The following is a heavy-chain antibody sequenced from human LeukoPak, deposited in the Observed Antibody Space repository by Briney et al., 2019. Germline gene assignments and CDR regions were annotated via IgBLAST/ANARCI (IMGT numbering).Heavy chain of an antibody. Sequence: GGSLRLSGAASGFIFSNYYMSWIRQTPGKGMEWVSYISLSGTSMSYADSVKGRFTISRDNAKDSLFLQMNSLRAEDTAVYYCAKGHTYGMIWGQGTLVTVSS. CDR3: AKGHTYGMI. CDR2: ISLSGTSM. J-gene: IGHJ4*02. D-gene: IGHD5-18*01. CDR1: GFIFSNYY. V-gene: IGHV3-11*01.